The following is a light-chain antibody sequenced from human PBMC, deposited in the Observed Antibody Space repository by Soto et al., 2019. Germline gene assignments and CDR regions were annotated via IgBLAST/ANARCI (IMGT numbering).Light chain of an antibody. CDR2: ISE. CDR1: SSNIGTNT. CDR3: AAWDDSLNGPV. Sequence: QSVLTQPPSASGTPGQRVTISCSGGSSNIGTNTVNWYQQLPGTAPKLLIYISEQRPSGVPDRFSGSKSGASASLAISGLQSEDEADYYCAAWDDSLNGPVFGGGTKLTVL. V-gene: IGLV1-44*01. J-gene: IGLJ2*01.